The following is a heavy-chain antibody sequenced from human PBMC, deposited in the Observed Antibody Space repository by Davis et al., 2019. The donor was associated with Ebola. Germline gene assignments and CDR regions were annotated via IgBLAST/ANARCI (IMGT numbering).Heavy chain of an antibody. CDR3: ARALSSGWYRGFDY. Sequence: GESLKISCAASGFTFSRYWMSWVRQAPGKGLEWVAVIWYDGSNKYYADSVKGRFTISRDNSKNTLYLQMNSLRAEDTAVYYCARALSSGWYRGFDYWGQGTLVTVSS. J-gene: IGHJ4*02. D-gene: IGHD6-19*01. CDR1: GFTFSRYW. CDR2: IWYDGSNK. V-gene: IGHV3-33*07.